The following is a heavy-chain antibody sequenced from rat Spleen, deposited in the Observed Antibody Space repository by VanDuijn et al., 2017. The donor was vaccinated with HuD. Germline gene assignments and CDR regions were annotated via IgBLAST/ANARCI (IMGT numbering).Heavy chain of an antibody. CDR2: ISYGDSYGHSST. D-gene: IGHD1-12*01. V-gene: IGHV5-29*01. Sequence: EVQMVESGGGLVQPGRSLKLSCAASGFTFSDYGMAWVRQAPTKGLEWVATISYGDSYGHSSTYYRDAVKGRFTISRDHAKSTLYRQMDSLRSEDTATYYWATSPYYCEFDVWGPGTMVTVSS. CDR1: GFTFSDYG. J-gene: IGHJ1*01. CDR3: ATSPYYCEFDV.